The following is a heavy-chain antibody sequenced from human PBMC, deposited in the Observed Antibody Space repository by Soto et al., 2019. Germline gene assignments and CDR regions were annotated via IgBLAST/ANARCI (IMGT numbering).Heavy chain of an antibody. Sequence: SETLSLTCTVSGDSIGTTHSYWAWIRQSPGKGREWIGNIHYSGSTYYMPSLRSRVTLSVDTSKNQFSLRLTSVTAEDTAVYYCARHEGNGNVWPLDCWGQGILVTV. CDR2: IHYSGST. CDR1: GDSIGTTHSY. D-gene: IGHD2-8*01. J-gene: IGHJ4*02. CDR3: ARHEGNGNVWPLDC. V-gene: IGHV4-39*01.